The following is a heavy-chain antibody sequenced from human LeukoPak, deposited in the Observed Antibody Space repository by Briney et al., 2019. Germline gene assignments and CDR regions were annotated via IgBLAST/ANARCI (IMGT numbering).Heavy chain of an antibody. Sequence: SETLSLTCSVSGGSVSNYYWSWIRQPPGKGLEWIGYVYYTGSTNYNPSLKSRVTMSEDKSKNQFSLRLYSVTVADTAVYYCARHFAYSSSSYFDYWGQGSLVTVSS. D-gene: IGHD6-6*01. CDR2: VYYTGST. CDR1: GGSVSNYY. CDR3: ARHFAYSSSSYFDY. V-gene: IGHV4-59*08. J-gene: IGHJ4*02.